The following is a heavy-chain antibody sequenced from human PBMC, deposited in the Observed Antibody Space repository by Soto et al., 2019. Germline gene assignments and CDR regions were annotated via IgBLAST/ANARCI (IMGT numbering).Heavy chain of an antibody. V-gene: IGHV1-2*02. CDR3: ARALDPVGWFDP. CDR2: INPNSGGT. Sequence: ASVKVSCKASGYTFTGYYMHWVRQAPGQGLEWMGWINPNSGGTNYAQKFQGRVTMTRDTSISTAYMELSRLRSDDTAVYYCARALDPVGWFDPWGQGTLVTVSS. CDR1: GYTFTGYY. J-gene: IGHJ5*02.